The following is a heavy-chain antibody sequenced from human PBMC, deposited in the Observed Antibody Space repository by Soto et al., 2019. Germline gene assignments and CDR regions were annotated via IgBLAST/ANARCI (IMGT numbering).Heavy chain of an antibody. Sequence: ASVKVSCKASGYMFTTYDIMWVRQATGQGLEWVGGMNPNTGNTGYAQKFQGRVSMTRDPSISTAYMELSSLRSDDTAVYYCARAATYYYGFGSGADYWGQGTLVTVSS. V-gene: IGHV1-8*01. D-gene: IGHD3-10*01. J-gene: IGHJ4*02. CDR1: GYMFTTYD. CDR2: MNPNTGNT. CDR3: ARAATYYYGFGSGADY.